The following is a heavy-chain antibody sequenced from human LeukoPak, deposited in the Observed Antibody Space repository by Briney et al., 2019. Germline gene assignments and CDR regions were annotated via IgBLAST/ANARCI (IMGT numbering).Heavy chain of an antibody. V-gene: IGHV3-74*01. J-gene: IGHJ4*02. CDR3: ARDGDAYNFDF. D-gene: IGHD5-24*01. Sequence: PGGSLRLSCAASGFTFSNYWMHWVRQVPGKGLVWVSRIYRDGSNTDYADSVKGRFIISRDNVKNTLYLQMNSLRADDTAVHYCARDGDAYNFDFWGQGALVTVSS. CDR2: IYRDGSNT. CDR1: GFTFSNYW.